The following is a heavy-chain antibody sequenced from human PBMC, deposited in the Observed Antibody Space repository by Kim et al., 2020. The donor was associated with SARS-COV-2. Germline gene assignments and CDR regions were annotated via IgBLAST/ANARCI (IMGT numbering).Heavy chain of an antibody. V-gene: IGHV3-23*01. D-gene: IGHD1-26*01. CDR1: GFSFSCCA. CDR2: FSHDGTSS. J-gene: IGHJ6*02. Sequence: GGSLRLSCVASGFSFSCCAMTWVRQVPGKGPEWVSSFSHDGTSSHYANSVRGRFTISRDDSKNTLYLQLNSLRGDDTALYYCAKDVWDYSGMDVWGQGTTVTVSS. CDR3: AKDVWDYSGMDV.